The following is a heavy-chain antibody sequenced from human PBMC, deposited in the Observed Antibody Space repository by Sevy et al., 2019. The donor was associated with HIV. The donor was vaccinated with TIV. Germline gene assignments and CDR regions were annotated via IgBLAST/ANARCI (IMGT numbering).Heavy chain of an antibody. CDR2: LSFGCGKI. V-gene: IGHV3-23*01. CDR1: GFTFNIYS. Sequence: GGSLRLSCAASGFTFNIYSMSWVRQTPGKGLEWVATLSFGCGKINHADSVKGRFTMSRDDCKNAVYLQMNNLRVEDTAIYYCAREGCTKPHDYWVQGTLVTVSS. J-gene: IGHJ4*02. D-gene: IGHD2-8*01. CDR3: AREGCTKPHDY.